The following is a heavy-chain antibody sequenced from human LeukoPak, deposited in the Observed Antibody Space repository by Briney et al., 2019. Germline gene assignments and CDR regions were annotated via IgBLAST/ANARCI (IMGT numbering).Heavy chain of an antibody. CDR2: ISYDGSHK. V-gene: IGHV3-30*04. D-gene: IGHD6-19*01. CDR3: ARGGSYSSGWYPFDY. CDR1: GFPFSNYA. Sequence: PGRSLRLSCAASGFPFSNYAMTWARQAPGKGLEWVATISYDGSHKYYADSVKGRFTISRDNSRDILYLQMNSLRAEDTAVYYCARGGSYSSGWYPFDYWGQGTLVTVSS. J-gene: IGHJ4*02.